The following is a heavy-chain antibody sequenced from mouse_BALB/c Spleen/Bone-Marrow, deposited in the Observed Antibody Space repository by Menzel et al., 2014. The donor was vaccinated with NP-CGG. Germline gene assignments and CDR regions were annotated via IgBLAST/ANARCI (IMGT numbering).Heavy chain of an antibody. J-gene: IGHJ2*01. V-gene: IGHV14-3*02. Sequence: EVQLQQSGAELVKPGASVELSCTASGFNIKDTYMHWVKQRPEQGLEWIGRIDPASDYTQFDSKFQGKATITADTSSNTAYLQLSSLTSEDTAVYYCATLTGTFDYWGQGTTLTVSS. CDR1: GFNIKDTY. CDR2: IDPASDYT. CDR3: ATLTGTFDY. D-gene: IGHD4-1*01.